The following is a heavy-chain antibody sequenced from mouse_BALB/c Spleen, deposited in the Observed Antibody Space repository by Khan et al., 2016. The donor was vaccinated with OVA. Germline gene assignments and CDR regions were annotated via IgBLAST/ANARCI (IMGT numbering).Heavy chain of an antibody. CDR3: ARQPYYHYYIMDY. CDR1: GFSLTNYG. Sequence: QVQLKESGPGLVAPSQSLSITCTISGFSLTNYGVHWVRQPPGKGLEWLVVIWSDGSTTYNSTLKSRLSISKDNSTSQVFLKMNRLQTDDPAMYYCARQPYYHYYIMDYWGQGTSVTGSS. V-gene: IGHV2-6-1*01. D-gene: IGHD2-10*01. CDR2: IWSDGST. J-gene: IGHJ4*01.